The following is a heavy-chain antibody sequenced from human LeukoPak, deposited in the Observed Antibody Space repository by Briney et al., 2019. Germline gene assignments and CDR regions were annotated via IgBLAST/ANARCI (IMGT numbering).Heavy chain of an antibody. J-gene: IGHJ5*02. D-gene: IGHD6-19*01. V-gene: IGHV3-23*01. Sequence: PGGSLRLSCAASGFTFSDSVMSWVRQAPGKGLEWVSCIDASGVNTYYADSVKGRFTISRDNSNNTLYLQMNSLRAEDTAVYYCAKGSGSGWYGWFDPWGQGTLVTVSS. CDR2: IDASGVNT. CDR3: AKGSGSGWYGWFDP. CDR1: GFTFSDSV.